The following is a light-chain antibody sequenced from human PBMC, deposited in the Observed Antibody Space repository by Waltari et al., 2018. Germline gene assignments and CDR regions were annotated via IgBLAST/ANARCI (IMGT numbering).Light chain of an antibody. Sequence: DIQLTQSPSFLSASVGDRVTISCRASQDISSYLAWDQQKPGEAPKLLIYAASTLQSGVPSRFSGSGSGTEFTLTISSLQPEDFAAYYCQQLNVYPLTFGGGSKVEIK. CDR2: AAS. CDR1: QDISSY. J-gene: IGKJ4*01. V-gene: IGKV1-9*01. CDR3: QQLNVYPLT.